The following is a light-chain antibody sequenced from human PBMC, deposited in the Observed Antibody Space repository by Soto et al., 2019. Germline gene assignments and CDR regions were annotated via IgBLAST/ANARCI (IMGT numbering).Light chain of an antibody. V-gene: IGKV1-5*03. Sequence: DIQMTQTPSTLSASVGDRVTITCRASQSISIWLAWYQQKPGKAPKLLIYKASSLQSGVPSRFSGSGSGTEFTLTISSLQPDDFATYYCQQYETYPLTFGGGTKVEIK. CDR1: QSISIW. CDR3: QQYETYPLT. CDR2: KAS. J-gene: IGKJ4*01.